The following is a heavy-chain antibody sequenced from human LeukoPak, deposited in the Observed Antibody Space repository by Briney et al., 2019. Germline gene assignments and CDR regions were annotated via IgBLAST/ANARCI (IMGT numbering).Heavy chain of an antibody. CDR1: GFTFSSYA. D-gene: IGHD1-14*01. Sequence: GGSLRLSCAASGFTFSSYAMSWVRQAPGKGLEWVANIKQDGSEKYYVDSVKGRFTISRDNAKNSLYLQMNSLRAEDTAVYYCARILRIGDAFDIWGQGTMVTVSS. J-gene: IGHJ3*02. CDR3: ARILRIGDAFDI. V-gene: IGHV3-7*01. CDR2: IKQDGSEK.